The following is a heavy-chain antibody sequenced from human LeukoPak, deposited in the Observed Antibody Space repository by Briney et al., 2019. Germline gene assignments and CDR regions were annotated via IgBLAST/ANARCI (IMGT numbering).Heavy chain of an antibody. D-gene: IGHD3-3*01. CDR2: INHSGST. J-gene: IGHJ6*03. CDR3: AREYRYYDFWSGYYTGRSYYYYMDV. CDR1: GGSFSGYY. Sequence: SETLSLTCAVYGGSFSGYYWSWIRQPPGKGLEWIGEINHSGSTNYNPSLKSRVTISVDTSKNQFSLKLSSVTAADTAVYYCAREYRYYDFWSGYYTGRSYYYYMDVWGKGTTVTVYS. V-gene: IGHV4-34*01.